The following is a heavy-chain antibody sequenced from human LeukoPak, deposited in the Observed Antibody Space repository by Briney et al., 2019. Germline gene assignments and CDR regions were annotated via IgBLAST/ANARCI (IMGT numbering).Heavy chain of an antibody. CDR1: GGSISSGGYY. J-gene: IGHJ3*02. Sequence: SETLSLTCTVSGGSISSGGYYWSWIRQHPGKGLEWIGYIYYSGSIYYNPSLKSRVTISVDTSKNQFSLKLSSVTASDTAVYYCARRFAPSRNDAFDIWGQGTMVTVSS. D-gene: IGHD3-10*01. CDR2: IYYSGSI. CDR3: ARRFAPSRNDAFDI. V-gene: IGHV4-31*03.